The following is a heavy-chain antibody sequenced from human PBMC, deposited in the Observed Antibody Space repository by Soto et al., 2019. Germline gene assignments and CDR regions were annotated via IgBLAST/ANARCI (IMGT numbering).Heavy chain of an antibody. CDR1: GFTFSSYS. Sequence: PGGSLRLSCAASGFTFSSYSMNWVRQAPGKGLEWVSSISSSSSYIYYADSVKGRFTISRDNAKNSLYLQMNSLRAEDTAVYYCARDVKSSWRKYNWFDPWGQGTLVTVSS. CDR3: ARDVKSSWRKYNWFDP. CDR2: ISSSSSYI. D-gene: IGHD6-13*01. J-gene: IGHJ5*02. V-gene: IGHV3-21*01.